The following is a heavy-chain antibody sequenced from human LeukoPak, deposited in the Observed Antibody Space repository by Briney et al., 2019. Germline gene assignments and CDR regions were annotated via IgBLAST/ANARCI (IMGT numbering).Heavy chain of an antibody. D-gene: IGHD3-22*01. CDR2: INPNNGGT. CDR1: GYTFTGYY. Sequence: ASVKVSCKASGYTFTGYYLHWVRQAPGQGLEWMGWINPNNGGTNYAQKFQGRVTMTRDTSISTAYMELSRLRSDDTAVYYCARDYYDSSGYYLGYYYYMDVWGKGTTVTISS. V-gene: IGHV1-2*02. J-gene: IGHJ6*03. CDR3: ARDYYDSSGYYLGYYYYMDV.